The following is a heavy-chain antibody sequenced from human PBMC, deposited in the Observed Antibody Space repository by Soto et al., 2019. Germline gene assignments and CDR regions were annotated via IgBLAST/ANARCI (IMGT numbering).Heavy chain of an antibody. J-gene: IGHJ4*02. CDR2: IYHSGST. Sequence: SETLSLTCAVSGGSISSGGYSWSWIRQPPGKGLEWIGYIYHSGSTYYNPSLKSRVTISVDRSKNQFSLKLSSVTAADTAVYYCARVATEGYYDSSGYYYDYWGQGTLVTVSS. V-gene: IGHV4-30-2*01. CDR3: ARVATEGYYDSSGYYYDY. D-gene: IGHD3-22*01. CDR1: GGSISSGGYS.